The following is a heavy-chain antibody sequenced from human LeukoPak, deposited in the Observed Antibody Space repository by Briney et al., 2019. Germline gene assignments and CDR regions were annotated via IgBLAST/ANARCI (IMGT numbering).Heavy chain of an antibody. CDR1: GVSISNYY. CDR3: ARGIRGGPWD. V-gene: IGHV4-59*01. CDR2: IHYSGSI. J-gene: IGHJ4*02. D-gene: IGHD4-23*01. Sequence: SETLSLTCTVSGVSISNYYWSWIRQPPGKGLEWIGYIHYSGSINYNPSLKSRVTISVDTSKNQFSLKLSSVTAADTAVYYCARGIRGGPWDWGQGTLVTVSS.